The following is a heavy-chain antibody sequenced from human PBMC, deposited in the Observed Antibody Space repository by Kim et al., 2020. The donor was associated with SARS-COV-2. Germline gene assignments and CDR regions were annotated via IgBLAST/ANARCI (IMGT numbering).Heavy chain of an antibody. Sequence: GGSLRLSCAASGFTFSNYTMIWVRQAPGKGLEWVSSISDSSTYIYYADSVKGRFTISRDNTKNSLYLQMNSLRAEDTAIYYCAKDAIRGVIGGWFDLWGQGTLVTVSS. CDR3: AKDAIRGVIGGWFDL. V-gene: IGHV3-21*01. CDR1: GFTFSNYT. D-gene: IGHD3-10*01. J-gene: IGHJ5*02. CDR2: ISDSSTYI.